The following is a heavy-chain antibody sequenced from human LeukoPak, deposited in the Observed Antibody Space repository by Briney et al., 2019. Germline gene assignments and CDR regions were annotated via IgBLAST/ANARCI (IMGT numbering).Heavy chain of an antibody. CDR1: GYRFTSYA. CDR3: ASDLNRYDSSGPPSRDY. Sequence: ASVKVSCKASGYRFTSYAMNWVRQAPGQGLEWMGWINTNTGIPTYAQGFTGRFVFSSDTSISTAYLQITRLKAEDTAAYYCASDLNRYDSSGPPSRDYWGQGTLVTVSS. D-gene: IGHD3-22*01. CDR2: INTNTGIP. V-gene: IGHV7-4-1*02. J-gene: IGHJ4*02.